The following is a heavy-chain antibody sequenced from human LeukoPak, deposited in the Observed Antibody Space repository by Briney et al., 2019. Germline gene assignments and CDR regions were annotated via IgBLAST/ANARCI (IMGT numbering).Heavy chain of an antibody. CDR2: ISGSGGST. V-gene: IGHV3-23*01. J-gene: IGHJ4*02. Sequence: GGSLRLSCAASGFTFNNYAMSWVRQAPGKGLEWVSAISGSGGSTYYADSMKGRFTISRDNAKNTLHLQMNSLRAEDTAVYYCARGARGSGTASDYWGQGTLVTVSS. CDR1: GFTFNNYA. CDR3: ARGARGSGTASDY. D-gene: IGHD3-10*01.